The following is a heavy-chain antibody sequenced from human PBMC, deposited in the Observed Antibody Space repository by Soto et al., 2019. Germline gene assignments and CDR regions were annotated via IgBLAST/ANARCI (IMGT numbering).Heavy chain of an antibody. CDR2: MSPYNGHT. D-gene: IGHD3-10*01. V-gene: IGHV1-18*01. Sequence: QVQLMQSGPEVKKPGASVKVSCKASGYPFTVFGISWVRQAPGQGLEWMGWMSPYNGHTNYAQKLQGRVTMTPDTSTSTAYMELRSLRSDDTVVYYCARDPGGARGFDFWGQGTLVTVSS. J-gene: IGHJ5*01. CDR1: GYPFTVFG. CDR3: ARDPGGARGFDF.